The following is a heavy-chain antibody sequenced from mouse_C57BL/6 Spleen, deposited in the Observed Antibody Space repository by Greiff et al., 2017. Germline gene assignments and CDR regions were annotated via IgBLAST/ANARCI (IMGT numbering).Heavy chain of an antibody. Sequence: VKLQESGAELARPGASVKLPCKASGYTFTSYGISWVKQRTGQGLEWIGEIYPRSGKTYYNEKFKGKATLTADKSSSTAYMELRSLTSEDSAVYFGARPLYYGNYYYAMDYWGQGTSVTVSS. V-gene: IGHV1-81*01. J-gene: IGHJ4*01. CDR2: IYPRSGKT. D-gene: IGHD2-1*01. CDR1: GYTFTSYG. CDR3: ARPLYYGNYYYAMDY.